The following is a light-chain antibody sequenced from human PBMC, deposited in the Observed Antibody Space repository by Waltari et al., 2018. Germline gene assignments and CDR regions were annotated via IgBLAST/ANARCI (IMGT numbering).Light chain of an antibody. CDR3: ATWDDSPTGRWV. CDR1: PSNVGDNV. J-gene: IGLJ3*02. CDR2: RND. V-gene: IGLV1-44*01. Sequence: QSVLTQPPSASGTPGQRVTISCSGSPSNVGDNVVHWYHQVPGTAPKLVIYRNDQRPSGVPDRFTASKSGTSASLAISGLQSEDEGDYYCATWDDSPTGRWVFGGGTRVTVL.